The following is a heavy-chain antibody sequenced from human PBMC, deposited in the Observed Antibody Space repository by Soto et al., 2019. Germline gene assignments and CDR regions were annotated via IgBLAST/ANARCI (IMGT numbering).Heavy chain of an antibody. J-gene: IGHJ4*02. CDR2: INPSGGST. D-gene: IGHD3-22*01. CDR3: ARELYSGYHDGCGY. CDR1: GYTFTSYY. V-gene: IGHV1-46*01. Sequence: QVQLVQSGAEVKKPGASVQVSCKASGYTFTSYYMHWVRQAPGQGLEWMGMINPSGGSTNYAQKFQGRVTMTRDTSTSTVYMELSSLRSEDTAVYYCARELYSGYHDGCGYWGQGTLVTVSS.